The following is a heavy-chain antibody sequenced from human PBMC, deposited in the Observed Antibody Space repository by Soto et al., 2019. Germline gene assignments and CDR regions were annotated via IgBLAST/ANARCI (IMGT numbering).Heavy chain of an antibody. J-gene: IGHJ6*02. CDR1: GDSLSSGGYY. V-gene: IGHV4-31*04. D-gene: IGHD2-8*01. CDR2: IYYSGST. Sequence: QVRLQESGPGLVRPSQTLSLTCTVSGDSLSSGGYYCSWIRQLPGKGLEWIGFIYYSGSTFYNPSLRRRVTMSADASKNQIPLKLSSVTAADTAVYYCAKTKTPHVRNGMDVWGQGTTVTVSS. CDR3: AKTKTPHVRNGMDV.